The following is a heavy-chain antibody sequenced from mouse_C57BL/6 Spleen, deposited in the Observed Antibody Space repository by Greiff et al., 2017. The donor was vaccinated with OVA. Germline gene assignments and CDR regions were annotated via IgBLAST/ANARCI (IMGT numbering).Heavy chain of an antibody. D-gene: IGHD2-4*01. J-gene: IGHJ4*01. CDR1: GYTFTSYW. CDR3: SRCPYYDYDDGYAIDY. CDR2: IHPNSGST. V-gene: IGHV1-64*01. Sequence: QVQLQQPGAELVKPGASVKLSCKASGYTFTSYWMHWVKQRPGQGLEWIGMIHPNSGSTNYNEKFKSKATLTVDKSSSTAYMQLSSLTSEDSAVYYCSRCPYYDYDDGYAIDYWGQGTSVTVSS.